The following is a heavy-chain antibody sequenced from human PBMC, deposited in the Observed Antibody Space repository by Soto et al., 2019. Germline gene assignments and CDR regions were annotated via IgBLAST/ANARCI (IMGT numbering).Heavy chain of an antibody. CDR2: IYYSGRT. CDR1: GASISISDST. J-gene: IGHJ6*02. Sequence: ETLSPTCTVSGASISISDSTYEWISQPPGQVLDWIWIIYYSGRTYYNPTLNGRVTVAVETSKNQLSLKLSSVTAADTAVYYCAPQAFYGSGSEDGMDVWGQGTTV. D-gene: IGHD3-10*01. CDR3: APQAFYGSGSEDGMDV. V-gene: IGHV4-39*01.